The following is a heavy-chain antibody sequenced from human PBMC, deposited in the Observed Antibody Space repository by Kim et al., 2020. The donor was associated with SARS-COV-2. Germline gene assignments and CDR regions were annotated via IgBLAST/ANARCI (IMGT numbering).Heavy chain of an antibody. V-gene: IGHV3-23*01. CDR2: ISGSGGST. J-gene: IGHJ4*02. D-gene: IGHD3-10*01. CDR3: AKGGTMVRGVIITFLDY. Sequence: GGSLRPSCAASGFTFSSYAMSWVRQAPGKGLEWVSAISGSGGSTYYADSVKGRFTISRDNSKNTLYLQMNSLRAEDTAVYYCAKGGTMVRGVIITFLDYWGQGTLVTVSS. CDR1: GFTFSSYA.